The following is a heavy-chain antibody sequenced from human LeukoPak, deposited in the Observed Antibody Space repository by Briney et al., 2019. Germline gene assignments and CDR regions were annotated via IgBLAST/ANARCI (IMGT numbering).Heavy chain of an antibody. Sequence: SETLSLTCTVSGGSISRYYWGWIRQPPGKGLEWIGSISYSGTTYFNPSLKSRVTISVDTSKNQFSLQLISVTAADTAVYYCARPNYGAQYNFDYWGQGTLVTVSS. D-gene: IGHD4-17*01. J-gene: IGHJ4*02. V-gene: IGHV4-39*01. CDR3: ARPNYGAQYNFDY. CDR2: ISYSGTT. CDR1: GGSISRYY.